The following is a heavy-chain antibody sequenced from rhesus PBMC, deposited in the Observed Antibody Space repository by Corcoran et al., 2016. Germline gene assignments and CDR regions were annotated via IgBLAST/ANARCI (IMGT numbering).Heavy chain of an antibody. CDR2: ISYSGST. V-gene: IGHV4-122*02. CDR1: GYSISSGYG. CDR3: AKRGYSGYSLLNDAFDF. Sequence: QLQLQESGPGLVKPSETLSLTCAVSGYSISSGYGWSWIRQPPGKGLEWIGYISYSGSTSYNPSLKRRVTISRDTSKNQFSLKLSSVTAADTAVYYCAKRGYSGYSLLNDAFDFWGQGLRVTVSS. J-gene: IGHJ3*01. D-gene: IGHD5-42*01.